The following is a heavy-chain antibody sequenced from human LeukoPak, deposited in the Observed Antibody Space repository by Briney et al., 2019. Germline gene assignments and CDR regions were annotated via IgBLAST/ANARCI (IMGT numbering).Heavy chain of an antibody. V-gene: IGHV1-69*05. CDR3: AMAMGDAFDI. CDR2: IIPIFGTA. D-gene: IGHD1-26*01. CDR1: GGTFSSYA. J-gene: IGHJ3*02. Sequence: SSVKVSCKASGGTFSSYAISWVRQAPGQGLEWMGRIIPIFGTANYAQKFQGRVTITTDESTSTAYMELSSLRSEDTAVYYCAMAMGDAFDIWGQGTMVTVSS.